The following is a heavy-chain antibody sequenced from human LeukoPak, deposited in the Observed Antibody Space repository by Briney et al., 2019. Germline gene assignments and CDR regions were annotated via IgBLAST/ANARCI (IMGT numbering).Heavy chain of an antibody. CDR3: ARDFGQWIQLVYYMDV. CDR2: INPNSGGT. CDR1: GYTFTGYY. V-gene: IGHV1-2*02. D-gene: IGHD5-18*01. J-gene: IGHJ6*03. Sequence: ASVKVSCKASGYTFTGYYMHWVRQAPGQGLEWMGWINPNSGGTNYAQKFQGRVTMTRDTPISTAYMELSRLRSDDTAVYYCARDFGQWIQLVYYMDVWGKGTTVTVSS.